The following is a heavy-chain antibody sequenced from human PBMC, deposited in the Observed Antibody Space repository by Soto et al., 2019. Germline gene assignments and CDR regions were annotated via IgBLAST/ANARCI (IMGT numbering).Heavy chain of an antibody. CDR2: IFYSGPT. CDR1: GDSITSGVHY. D-gene: IGHD3-16*01. CDR3: ARDRVMLTSGGASEEWGIDS. V-gene: IGHV4-31*03. Sequence: QVQLQESGPGLVKPSQTLSLTCTVSGDSITSGVHYWSCIRQLPGKGLEWIGYIFYSGPTYYNPSLKSRVTISVDTSKNQFSLKLNSVTAADTAVYYCARDRVMLTSGGASEEWGIDSWGQGTLVTVSS. J-gene: IGHJ4*02.